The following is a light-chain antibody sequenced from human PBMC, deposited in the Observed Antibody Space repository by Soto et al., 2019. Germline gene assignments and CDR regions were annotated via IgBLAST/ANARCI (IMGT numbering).Light chain of an antibody. Sequence: DIQMTQSPSTLAASVGDRVTITCRASQSVSPWLAWYQQKPGKAPKLLIYKTSTSQSGVPSRFSGSGSGTDFTLNIRSLQPDDFATYYCQQYNSSWLTFGGGTKVDIK. CDR3: QQYNSSWLT. CDR1: QSVSPW. CDR2: KTS. J-gene: IGKJ4*01. V-gene: IGKV1-5*03.